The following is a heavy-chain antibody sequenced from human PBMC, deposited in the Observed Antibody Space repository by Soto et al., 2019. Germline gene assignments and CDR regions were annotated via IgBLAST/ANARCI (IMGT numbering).Heavy chain of an antibody. V-gene: IGHV4-4*09. CDR2: ISNSGYT. CDR3: TTQGFWPLHGLVDV. CDR1: DGSFSSISNHY. Sequence: QVQLQASGPGLVRPSEILSLTCTFSDGSFSSISNHYCSWIRQPPGKRLEWLGYISNSGYTSYNPSLRSRLSISVDTSKNQVSLNLASVPAADTAVYYCTTQGFWPLHGLVDVWGPGTTVTVSS. J-gene: IGHJ6*02.